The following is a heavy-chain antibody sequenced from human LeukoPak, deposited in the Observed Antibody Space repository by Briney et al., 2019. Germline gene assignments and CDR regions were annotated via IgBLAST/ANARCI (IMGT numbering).Heavy chain of an antibody. CDR3: ARINVATVDY. CDR2: IYYSGST. D-gene: IGHD5-12*01. J-gene: IGHJ4*02. CDR1: GGSISSGGYY. V-gene: IGHV4-31*03. Sequence: SQTLSLTCTVSGGSISSGGYYWTWIRQHPGKGLEWIGHIYYSGSTYYSPSLKSRVTISVDTSKNQFSLKLSSVTAADTAMYYCARINVATVDYWGQGTLVTVSS.